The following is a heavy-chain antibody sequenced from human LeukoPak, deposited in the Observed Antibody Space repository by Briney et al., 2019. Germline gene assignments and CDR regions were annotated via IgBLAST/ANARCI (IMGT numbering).Heavy chain of an antibody. V-gene: IGHV3-30*02. CDR3: ETLLRYFDWLLDY. CDR2: IRYDGSNK. J-gene: IGHJ4*02. Sequence: GGSLRLSCAASGFTFSSYGMYWVRQAPGKGLEWVAFIRYDGSNKYYADSVKGRFTISRDNSKNTLYLQMNSLRAEDTAVYYCETLLRYFDWLLDYWGQGTLVTVSS. D-gene: IGHD3-9*01. CDR1: GFTFSSYG.